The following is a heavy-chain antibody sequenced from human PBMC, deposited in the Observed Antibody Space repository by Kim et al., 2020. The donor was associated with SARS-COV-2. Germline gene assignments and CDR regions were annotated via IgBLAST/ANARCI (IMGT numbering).Heavy chain of an antibody. CDR1: GFTFSSYG. CDR2: ISYDGSNK. CDR3: ARDHGDYYYYYGMDV. Sequence: GGSLRLSCAASGFTFSSYGMHWVLQAPGKGLEWVAVISYDGSNKYYADSVKGRFTISRDNSKNTLYLQMNSLRAEDTAVYYCARDHGDYYYYYGMDVWGQGTTVTVSS. J-gene: IGHJ6*02. V-gene: IGHV3-33*05. D-gene: IGHD2-21*02.